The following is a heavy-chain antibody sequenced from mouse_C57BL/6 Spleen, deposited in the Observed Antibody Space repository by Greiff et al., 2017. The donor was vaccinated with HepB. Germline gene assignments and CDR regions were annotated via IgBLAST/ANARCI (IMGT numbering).Heavy chain of an antibody. Sequence: VQLQQSGPELVKPGASVKISCKASGYAFSSSWMNWVKQRPGKGLEWIGRIYPGDGDTNYNGKFKGKATLTADKSSSTAYMQLSSLTSEDSAVYCCARSLLGGSSYGYAMDYWGQGTSVTVSS. D-gene: IGHD1-1*01. CDR2: IYPGDGDT. CDR3: ARSLLGGSSYGYAMDY. CDR1: GYAFSSSW. J-gene: IGHJ4*01. V-gene: IGHV1-82*01.